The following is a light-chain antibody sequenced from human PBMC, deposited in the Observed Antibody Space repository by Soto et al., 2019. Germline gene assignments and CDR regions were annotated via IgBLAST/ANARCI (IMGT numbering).Light chain of an antibody. CDR1: QSISTW. CDR2: KAS. Sequence: DIQLTQSPSTLSASVGDRVTIACRASQSISTWLAWYQQKKGKAPNILMYKASTLKSGVPSRFSGRGSGTEFTLPISRLQPDDFSTYYRQHYNSSSEAFGQGTKVDIK. CDR3: QHYNSSSEA. J-gene: IGKJ1*01. V-gene: IGKV1-5*03.